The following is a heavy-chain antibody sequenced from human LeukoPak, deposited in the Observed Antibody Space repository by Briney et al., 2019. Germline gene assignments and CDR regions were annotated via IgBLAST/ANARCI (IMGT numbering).Heavy chain of an antibody. V-gene: IGHV1-3*01. D-gene: IGHD3-3*01. CDR3: ARASDDFWSGYHFDY. J-gene: IGHJ4*02. Sequence: GASVKVSCKASGYTFTSYAMHWVRQAPGQRLEWMGWINAGNGNTKYSQKFQGRVTITRDTSASTAYMELSSLRSEDTAVYYCARASDDFWSGYHFDYWGQGTLVTVSS. CDR2: INAGNGNT. CDR1: GYTFTSYA.